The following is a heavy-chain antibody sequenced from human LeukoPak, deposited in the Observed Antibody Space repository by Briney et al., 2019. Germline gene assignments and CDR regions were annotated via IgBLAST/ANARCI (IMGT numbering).Heavy chain of an antibody. Sequence: GGSLRLSCAASGFTFSSYSMNWVRQAPGKGLEWVSSISSSSSYIYYADSVKGRFTISRDNAKNSLYLQMNSLRAEDTAVYYCARVVRSPLYDFWSGFPPSNWFDPWGQGTLVTVSS. D-gene: IGHD3-3*01. J-gene: IGHJ5*02. CDR1: GFTFSSYS. V-gene: IGHV3-21*01. CDR3: ARVVRSPLYDFWSGFPPSNWFDP. CDR2: ISSSSSYI.